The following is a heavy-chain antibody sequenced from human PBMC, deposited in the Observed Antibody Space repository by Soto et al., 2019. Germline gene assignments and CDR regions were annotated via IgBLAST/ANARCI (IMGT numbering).Heavy chain of an antibody. CDR1: GGTFSSYA. CDR2: IIPIFGTA. Sequence: QVQLVQSGAEVKKPGSSVKVSCKASGGTFSSYAISWVRQAPGQGLEWMGGIIPIFGTANYAQKFQGRVTITADKSRSTADMELRSLGSEDTAVYYCARESPGVGDYGVDYFDYWGQGTLVTVSS. CDR3: ARESPGVGDYGVDYFDY. J-gene: IGHJ4*02. V-gene: IGHV1-69*06. D-gene: IGHD4-17*01.